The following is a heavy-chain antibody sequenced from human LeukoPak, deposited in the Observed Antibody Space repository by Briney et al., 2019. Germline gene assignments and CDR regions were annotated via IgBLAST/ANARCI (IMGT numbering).Heavy chain of an antibody. Sequence: GASVKVSCKASGYSFTAYYMHCVRQAPGQGGEWMGWINPNSGGTNYAQKFQGRVTMTRDTSITTAYMEMSRLGSDDTALYYCARSPHILTGENFDYWGQGTLVTVSS. CDR2: INPNSGGT. J-gene: IGHJ4*02. CDR1: GYSFTAYY. V-gene: IGHV1-2*02. D-gene: IGHD3-9*01. CDR3: ARSPHILTGENFDY.